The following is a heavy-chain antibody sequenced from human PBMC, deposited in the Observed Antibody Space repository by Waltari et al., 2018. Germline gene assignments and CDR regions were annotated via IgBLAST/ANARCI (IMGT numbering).Heavy chain of an antibody. CDR2: IYYGGDK. V-gene: IGHV4-59*11. CDR3: AGTTWRFGNNIDS. J-gene: IGHJ4*02. Sequence: QVDLQQAGPGLVRPSETLSPTCSVSGGFISSHYWSWIRQSPGKGLEWIGFIYYGGDKNYNPSFKSRVTISVDTSKSQVSLVLTSVTAADTAVYFCAGTTWRFGNNIDSWGQGTLVTVSS. CDR1: GGFISSHY. D-gene: IGHD3-3*01.